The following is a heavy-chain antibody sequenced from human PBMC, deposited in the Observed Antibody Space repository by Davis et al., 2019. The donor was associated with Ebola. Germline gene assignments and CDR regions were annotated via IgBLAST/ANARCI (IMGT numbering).Heavy chain of an antibody. CDR1: GGTFSSYS. CDR2: IIPIFGTA. Sequence: SVKVSCKASGGTFSSYSISWVRQAPGQGLEWMGGIIPIFGTANYAQKFQGRVTITADESTSTAYMELSSLRSEDTAVYYCARSRYCSGGSCYAPPNYWGQGTLVTVSS. CDR3: ARSRYCSGGSCYAPPNY. D-gene: IGHD2-15*01. V-gene: IGHV1-69*13. J-gene: IGHJ4*02.